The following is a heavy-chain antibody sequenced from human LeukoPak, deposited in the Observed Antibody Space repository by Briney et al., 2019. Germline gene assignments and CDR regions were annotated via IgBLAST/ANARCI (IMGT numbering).Heavy chain of an antibody. Sequence: SETLSLTCAVYGGSFSGYYWSWIRQPPGKGLEWIGEINHSGSTNYNPSLKSRVTRSVDTSKNQFSLKLSSVTAADTAVYYCARHVEMATIGDFDYWGQGTLVTVSS. CDR1: GGSFSGYY. D-gene: IGHD5-24*01. J-gene: IGHJ4*02. CDR3: ARHVEMATIGDFDY. V-gene: IGHV4-34*01. CDR2: INHSGST.